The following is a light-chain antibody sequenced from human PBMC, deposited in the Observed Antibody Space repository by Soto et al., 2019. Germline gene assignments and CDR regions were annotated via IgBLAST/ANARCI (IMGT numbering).Light chain of an antibody. CDR3: QQYGSSPPLT. J-gene: IGKJ4*01. CDR2: GAS. Sequence: EFVLTQSPGKLSLSPGERATLSCRASQSISSSFLAWYQHKPGQAPRLLIYGASSRGTGIPDRFSGSGSGTDFTLSISRLEPEDFAVYYCQQYGSSPPLTFGGGTKVEIK. CDR1: QSISSSF. V-gene: IGKV3-20*01.